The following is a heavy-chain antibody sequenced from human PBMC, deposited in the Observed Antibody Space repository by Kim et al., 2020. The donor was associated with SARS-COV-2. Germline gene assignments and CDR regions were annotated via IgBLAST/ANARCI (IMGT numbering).Heavy chain of an antibody. D-gene: IGHD3-10*01. CDR1: DGSISTYY. CDR3: ARGVITMVRGVIGAFDI. Sequence: SETLSLTCTVSDGSISTYYWSWIRQPPGKGLEWIGHIYYSGSTNYNPSLKTRVTISADTTKSQFSLKLSSVTAEDTAMYYCARGVITMVRGVIGAFDIGGPGTMVTVSS. V-gene: IGHV4-59*01. CDR2: IYYSGST. J-gene: IGHJ3*02.